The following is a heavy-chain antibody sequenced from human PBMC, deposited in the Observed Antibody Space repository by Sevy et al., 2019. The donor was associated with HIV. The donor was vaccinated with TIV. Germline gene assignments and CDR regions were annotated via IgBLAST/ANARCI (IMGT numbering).Heavy chain of an antibody. CDR3: AKDHNLWSEGGFLHH. D-gene: IGHD3-10*01. CDR1: GFTFSSYA. Sequence: GGSLGLSCAASGFTFSSYAIHWVRQAPGKGLGWGAVISYDGNNKNYADSVQGRFTVSRDNSKNTLYVQMNSLRAEDTAVYYCAKDHNLWSEGGFLHHWGQGTLVTVSS. V-gene: IGHV3-30*18. CDR2: ISYDGNNK. J-gene: IGHJ1*01.